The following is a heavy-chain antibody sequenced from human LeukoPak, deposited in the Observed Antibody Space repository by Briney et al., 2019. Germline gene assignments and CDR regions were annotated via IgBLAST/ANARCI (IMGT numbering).Heavy chain of an antibody. CDR1: GFTFSSYG. Sequence: PGGSLRLSCAASGFTFSSYGMHWVRQAPGKGLEWVAVIWYDGSNKYYADSVKGRFTISRDNSKNTLYLQMNSLRAEDTAVYYCAKDSVRFTGDLYYFNYWGQGTLVTVSS. CDR3: AKDSVRFTGDLYYFNY. V-gene: IGHV3-33*06. J-gene: IGHJ4*02. D-gene: IGHD7-27*01. CDR2: IWYDGSNK.